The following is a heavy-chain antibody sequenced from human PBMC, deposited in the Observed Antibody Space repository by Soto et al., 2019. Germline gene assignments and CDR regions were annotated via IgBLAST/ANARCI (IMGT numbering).Heavy chain of an antibody. CDR2: ISGSGGST. Sequence: GGSLRLSCAASGFTFSSYAMSWVRQVPGKGLEWVSAISGSGGSTYYADSVKGRFTISRDNYKNTLYLQMNSLRAADTAVYYCAKGDTAMGHAGYYYGMDVWGQGTTVTVSS. CDR1: GFTFSSYA. D-gene: IGHD5-18*01. CDR3: AKGDTAMGHAGYYYGMDV. V-gene: IGHV3-23*01. J-gene: IGHJ6*02.